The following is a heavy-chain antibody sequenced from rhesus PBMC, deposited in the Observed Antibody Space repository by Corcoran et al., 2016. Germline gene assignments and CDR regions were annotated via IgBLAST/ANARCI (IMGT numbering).Heavy chain of an antibody. D-gene: IGHD6-25*01. CDR2: ITSRGGP. CDR1: AGSIISGYSF. J-gene: IGHJ4*01. CDR3: TITRGQFDY. V-gene: IGHV4-122*02. Sequence: QVQLQESGPGLVKPSETLYLTCAVSAGSIISGYSFCTWIRQTPGTGLEWSGYITSRGGPNYTPYLKSRRAIARDTSTNQCSLKLTAVAAADTAVYDCTITRGQFDYWGQGVLVTVSS.